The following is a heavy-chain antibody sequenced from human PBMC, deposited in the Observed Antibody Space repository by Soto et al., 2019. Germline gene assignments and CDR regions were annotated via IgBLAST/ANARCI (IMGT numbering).Heavy chain of an antibody. CDR2: ISAYNGNT. Sequence: QVQLVQSGAEVKKPGASVKVSCKASDYTFTSYAISWVRQSPGQGLEWMGCISAYNGNTNYAQKLQGRVTMTTDTATSTAYMELRSLRSDDTAVYYCAREASSSSNYYFDYWGQGTLVTVSS. CDR3: AREASSSSNYYFDY. D-gene: IGHD6-13*01. J-gene: IGHJ4*02. V-gene: IGHV1-18*01. CDR1: DYTFTSYA.